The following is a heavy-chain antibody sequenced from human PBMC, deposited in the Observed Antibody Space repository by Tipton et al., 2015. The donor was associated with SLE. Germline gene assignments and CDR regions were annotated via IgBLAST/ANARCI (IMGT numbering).Heavy chain of an antibody. CDR1: GGSISSHY. D-gene: IGHD5-12*01. Sequence: TLSLTCTVSGGSISSHYWSWIRQPPGKGLEWIGYIYYSGSTNYNPSLKSRVTISVDTSKNQFSLKLSSVTAADTAVYYCARDRGYYKWRGRRDIALDIWGQGAMVTVSS. CDR3: ARDRGYYKWRGRRDIALDI. CDR2: IYYSGST. J-gene: IGHJ3*02. V-gene: IGHV4-59*11.